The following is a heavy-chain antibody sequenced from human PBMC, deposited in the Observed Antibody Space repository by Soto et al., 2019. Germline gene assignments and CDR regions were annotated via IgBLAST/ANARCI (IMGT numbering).Heavy chain of an antibody. J-gene: IGHJ5*01. CDR1: GFTFSSPYS. Sequence: GGSLRLSCAASGFTFSSPYSITWVRQAPGKGLEWVSYVSSTSTFIYYADSVKGRFTISRDNAKNSLFLQMNSLRAEDTAVYYCAKLDYFPNRFDSLGQGT. CDR2: VSSTSTFI. D-gene: IGHD3-9*01. CDR3: AKLDYFPNRFDS. V-gene: IGHV3-21*01.